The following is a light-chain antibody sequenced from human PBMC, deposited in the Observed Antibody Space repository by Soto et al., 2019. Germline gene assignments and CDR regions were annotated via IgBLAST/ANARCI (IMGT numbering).Light chain of an antibody. J-gene: IGKJ4*01. Sequence: EIVLTQSPATLSLSPGERATLSCRASQSVSSLLAWYQQKSGQPPRLLVSDASNRATGVPARFSGSGSGTDFTLIISSLEPEDFAVYYCQQRSNRPLTFGGGTKVEIK. CDR3: QQRSNRPLT. V-gene: IGKV3-11*01. CDR1: QSVSSL. CDR2: DAS.